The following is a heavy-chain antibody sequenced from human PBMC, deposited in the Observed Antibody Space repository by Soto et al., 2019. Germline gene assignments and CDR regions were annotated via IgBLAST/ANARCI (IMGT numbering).Heavy chain of an antibody. D-gene: IGHD4-4*01. CDR3: ARDSSDYSNGYDY. J-gene: IGHJ4*02. CDR2: IYYSGST. Sequence: SETLSLTCTVSGGSISSGGYYWSWIRQPPGKGLEWIGYIYYSGSTYYNPSLKSRVTISVDTSKNQFSLKLSSVTAADTAVYYCARDSSDYSNGYDYWGQGTLVTVSS. CDR1: GGSISSGGYY. V-gene: IGHV4-31*03.